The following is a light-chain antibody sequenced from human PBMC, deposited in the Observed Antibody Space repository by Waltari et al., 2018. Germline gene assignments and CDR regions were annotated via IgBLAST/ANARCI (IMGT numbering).Light chain of an antibody. CDR1: SSNIGSNT. V-gene: IGLV1-44*01. CDR2: ANS. Sequence: QSVLTQPPSAAGTPGQPATISCSGSSSNIGSNTVNWYQQFPGRAPKLIIFANSQPSSGVPGRVSAAKSETSASLAISGLQSGGEADYYCSTWGDILNGVVFGGGTKVTVL. CDR3: STWGDILNGVV. J-gene: IGLJ2*01.